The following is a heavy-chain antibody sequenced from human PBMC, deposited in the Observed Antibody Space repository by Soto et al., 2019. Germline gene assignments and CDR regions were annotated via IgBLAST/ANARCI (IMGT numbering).Heavy chain of an antibody. CDR1: GFTFSDFV. J-gene: IGHJ5*02. V-gene: IGHV3-33*01. CDR3: VRGSSCTPTTCYNLGWFAP. Sequence: QVQLVESGGGVVHPGESLRLSCVTSGFTFSDFVMQWVRQAPGKGLEWVAVIWYDGSEKYYADSVKGRSTISRDNSKNTVYLPMNSLRGDDTAVYYCVRGSSCTPTTCYNLGWFAPWGQGTLVTVSS. D-gene: IGHD2-2*02. CDR2: IWYDGSEK.